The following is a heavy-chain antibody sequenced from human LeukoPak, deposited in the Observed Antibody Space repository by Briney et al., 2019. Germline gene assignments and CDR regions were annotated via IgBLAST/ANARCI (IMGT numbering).Heavy chain of an antibody. D-gene: IGHD3-22*01. CDR3: ARALHYYDSSGYYYVGAFDI. CDR1: GYTFTSYG. J-gene: IGHJ3*02. V-gene: IGHV1-18*01. Sequence: GASVKVSCKASGYTFTSYGISWVRQAPGQGLEWMGWISAYNGNTNYAQKFQGRVTITADKSTSTAYMELSSLRSEDTAVYYCARALHYYDSSGYYYVGAFDIWGQGTMVTVSS. CDR2: ISAYNGNT.